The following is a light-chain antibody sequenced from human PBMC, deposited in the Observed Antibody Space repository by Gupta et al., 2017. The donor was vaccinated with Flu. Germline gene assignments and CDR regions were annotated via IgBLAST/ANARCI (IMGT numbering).Light chain of an antibody. Sequence: IVLSQSPDTLSLSPGERATLSCRATHTTPYLAWYQQKPGQAPRLLIYGVSTRAPDIPDRFNGSASGTDFILTISRLEPEDFAVYFCQQYAISPLTFGRGTRLQIK. CDR3: QQYAISPLT. CDR2: GVS. V-gene: IGKV3-20*01. CDR1: HTTPY. J-gene: IGKJ5*01.